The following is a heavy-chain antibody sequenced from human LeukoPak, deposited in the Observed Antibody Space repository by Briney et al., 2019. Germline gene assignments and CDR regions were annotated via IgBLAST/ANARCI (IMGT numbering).Heavy chain of an antibody. CDR3: ARLSTVTTSFDY. Sequence: PSEALSLTCTVSGGSISSYYWSWIRQPAGKGLEWIGRIYTSGTTHYNPSLKSRVTMSVDTSKNQFSLKLSSVTAADTAVYYCARLSTVTTSFDYWGQGTLVTVSS. CDR2: IYTSGTT. D-gene: IGHD4-17*01. J-gene: IGHJ4*02. V-gene: IGHV4-4*07. CDR1: GGSISSYY.